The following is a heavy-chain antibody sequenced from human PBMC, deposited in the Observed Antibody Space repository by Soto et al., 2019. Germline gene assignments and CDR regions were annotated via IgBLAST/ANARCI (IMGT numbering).Heavy chain of an antibody. V-gene: IGHV3-23*01. J-gene: IGHJ4*02. CDR1: GFTFSSYA. CDR2: ISGSGDST. D-gene: IGHD6-19*01. CDR3: ASRSSGWYFDY. Sequence: PGGSLRLSCAASGFTFSSYAMNWVRQAPGKGLEWVSVISGSGDSTYYADSVKGRFTISRDNSKNTLYLQMNSLRADDTAVYYCASRSSGWYFDYWGQGTLGTVSS.